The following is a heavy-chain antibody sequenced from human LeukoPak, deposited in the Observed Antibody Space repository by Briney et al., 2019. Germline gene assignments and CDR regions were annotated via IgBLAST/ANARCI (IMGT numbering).Heavy chain of an antibody. D-gene: IGHD4-17*01. CDR1: GYTFTGYY. J-gene: IGHJ4*02. Sequence: ASVKVSCKASGYTFTGYYMHWARQAPGQGLEWMGWINPNSGSTNYAQKFRGRVTMTRDTSISTAYMELSRLRSDDTAVYCCARVTSTVTEPGDYWGRGTLVTVSS. CDR3: ARVTSTVTEPGDY. V-gene: IGHV1-2*02. CDR2: INPNSGST.